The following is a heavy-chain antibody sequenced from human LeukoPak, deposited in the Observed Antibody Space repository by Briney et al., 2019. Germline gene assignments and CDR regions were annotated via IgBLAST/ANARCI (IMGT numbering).Heavy chain of an antibody. CDR1: GGSISSGGYY. CDR3: ARASYSSSWYIGY. V-gene: IGHV4-30-2*01. Sequence: KPSETLSLTCTVSGGSISSGGYYWSWIRQPPGKGLEWIGYIYHSGSTYYNPSLKSRVTISVDRSKNQFSLKLSSVTAADTAVYYCARASYSSSWYIGYWGQGTLVTVSS. CDR2: IYHSGST. D-gene: IGHD6-13*01. J-gene: IGHJ4*02.